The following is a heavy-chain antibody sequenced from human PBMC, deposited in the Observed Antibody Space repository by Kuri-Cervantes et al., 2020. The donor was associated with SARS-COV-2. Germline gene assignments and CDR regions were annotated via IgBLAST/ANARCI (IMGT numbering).Heavy chain of an antibody. D-gene: IGHD2-21*02. CDR1: GYTFTSNA. CDR3: ARVQRGDSYYYGMDV. Sequence: ASVKVSCKAYGYTFTSNAMHCVRQAPGQRLEWMGWINADNDNTKYSQKFQGRVSITRDTSASTAYMELGSLRSEDTAVYYCARVQRGDSYYYGMDVWGQGTTVTVSS. CDR2: INADNDNT. J-gene: IGHJ6*02. V-gene: IGHV1-3*01.